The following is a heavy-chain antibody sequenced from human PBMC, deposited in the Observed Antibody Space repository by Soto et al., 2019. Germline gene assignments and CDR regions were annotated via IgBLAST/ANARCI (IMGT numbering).Heavy chain of an antibody. CDR1: GFTFSSYA. V-gene: IGHV3-23*01. CDR3: AWPFRFPGLSDY. Sequence: EVQLLESGGGLVQPGGSLRLSCAASGFTFSSYAMSWVRQAPGKGLEWVSAISGSGGSTYYADSVKGRFTISRDNSKNTLYLQMNSLRAEDTAVYYCAWPFRFPGLSDYWGQGTLVTVSS. D-gene: IGHD3-16*02. J-gene: IGHJ4*02. CDR2: ISGSGGST.